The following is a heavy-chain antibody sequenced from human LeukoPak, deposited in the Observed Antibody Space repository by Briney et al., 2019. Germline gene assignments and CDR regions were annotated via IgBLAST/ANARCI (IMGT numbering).Heavy chain of an antibody. Sequence: SETLSLTCAVSGGSISSSNWWSWVRQPPGKGLEWIGEIYHSGSTNYNPSLKSRVTISVDKSKNQFSLKLSSVTAADTAVYYCARADGGSSSRWGPFDAFDIWGQGTMVTVSS. V-gene: IGHV4-4*02. CDR3: ARADGGSSSRWGPFDAFDI. D-gene: IGHD6-6*01. CDR1: GGSISSSNW. CDR2: IYHSGST. J-gene: IGHJ3*02.